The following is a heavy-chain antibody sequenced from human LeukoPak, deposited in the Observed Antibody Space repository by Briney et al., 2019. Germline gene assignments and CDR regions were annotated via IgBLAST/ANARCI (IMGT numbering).Heavy chain of an antibody. CDR2: IYYSGST. V-gene: IGHV4-59*12. J-gene: IGHJ4*02. Sequence: SETLSLTCTVSGGSISSYYWSWIRQPPGKGLEWIGYIYYSGSTNYNPSLKSRVTISVDTSKNQFSLKLSSVTAADTAVYYCARNRMWGPPSYWGQGTLVTVSS. CDR1: GGSISSYY. CDR3: ARNRMWGPPSY. D-gene: IGHD3-16*01.